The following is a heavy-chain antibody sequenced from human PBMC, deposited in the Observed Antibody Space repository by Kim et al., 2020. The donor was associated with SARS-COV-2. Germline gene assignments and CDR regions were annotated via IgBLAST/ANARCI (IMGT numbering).Heavy chain of an antibody. V-gene: IGHV3-33*05. CDR2: ISYDGSNK. D-gene: IGHD5-12*01. J-gene: IGHJ4*02. CDR1: GFTFSSYG. CDR3: ARVSGYGIDY. Sequence: GGSLRLSCAASGFTFSSYGMHWVRQAPGKGLEWVAVISYDGSNKYYADSVKGRFTISRDNSKNTLYLQMNSLRAEDTAVYYCARVSGYGIDYWGQGTLVT.